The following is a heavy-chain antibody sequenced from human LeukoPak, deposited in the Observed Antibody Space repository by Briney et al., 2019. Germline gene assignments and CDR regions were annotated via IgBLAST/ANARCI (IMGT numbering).Heavy chain of an antibody. CDR3: ARGPLY. Sequence: QPGRSLRLSCAASGFTFSSYAMHWVRQAPGKGLEWVAVISYDGSNKYYADSVKGRFTISRDNSKNTLYLQMNSLRAEDTAVYYCARGPLYWGQGTLVTVSS. CDR1: GFTFSSYA. V-gene: IGHV3-30*04. CDR2: ISYDGSNK. J-gene: IGHJ4*02.